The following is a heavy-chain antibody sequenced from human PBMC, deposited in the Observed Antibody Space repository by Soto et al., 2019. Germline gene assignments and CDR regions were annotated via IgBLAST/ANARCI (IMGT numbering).Heavy chain of an antibody. J-gene: IGHJ6*02. CDR2: MNPNSGNT. Sequence: QVQLVQSGAEVKKPGASVKVSCKASGYTFTSYDINWVRQATGQGLEWMGWMNPNSGNTGYAQKFQGRVTMTRNTSISTAYMGLSSLRSEDTAGYYCARWRRNWNYVGMDVWGQGTTVTVSS. D-gene: IGHD1-7*01. CDR3: ARWRRNWNYVGMDV. V-gene: IGHV1-8*01. CDR1: GYTFTSYD.